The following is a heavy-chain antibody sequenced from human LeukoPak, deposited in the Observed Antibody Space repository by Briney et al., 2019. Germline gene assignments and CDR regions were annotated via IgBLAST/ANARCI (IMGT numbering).Heavy chain of an antibody. CDR3: ARDPDSGPDL. Sequence: ASVKVSSEASVYTFAHYHTHWLRQAPGQGLEWIGSLNPNTGDTLLAQKFKGRVTMTRDTSITVGYMELKNLTFDDTAVYYCARDPDSGPDLWGQGTLVTVAS. V-gene: IGHV1-2*02. J-gene: IGHJ5*02. CDR2: LNPNTGDT. D-gene: IGHD2-15*01. CDR1: VYTFAHYH.